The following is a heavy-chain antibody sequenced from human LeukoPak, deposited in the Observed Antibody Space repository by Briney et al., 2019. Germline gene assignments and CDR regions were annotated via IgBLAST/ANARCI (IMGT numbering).Heavy chain of an antibody. CDR1: VFTFSNYA. CDR2: IYGGGST. V-gene: IGHV3-53*01. D-gene: IGHD6-13*01. Sequence: GGSLRLSCAASVFTFSNYAMNWVRQAPGKGLEWVSVIYGGGSTYYADSVKGRFTISRDNSKNTLYLQMNTLRAEDTAVYYCARSDGIATAVPIDYWGQGTLVTVS. J-gene: IGHJ4*02. CDR3: ARSDGIATAVPIDY.